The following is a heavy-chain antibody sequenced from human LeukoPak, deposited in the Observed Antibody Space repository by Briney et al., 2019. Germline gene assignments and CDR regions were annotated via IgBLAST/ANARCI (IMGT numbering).Heavy chain of an antibody. CDR1: DVSITMYY. CDR3: ARVTDYDSSGYYWGAFDI. J-gene: IGHJ3*02. V-gene: IGHV4-59*12. CDR2: VDHTGST. D-gene: IGHD3-22*01. Sequence: SETLSLTCSVSDVSITMYYWTWIRQPPGKGLEWIGYVDHTGSTNFNPSLNGRVSISRDTTKNLFSLKLSSVTAADTAVYYCARVTDYDSSGYYWGAFDIWGQGTMVTVSS.